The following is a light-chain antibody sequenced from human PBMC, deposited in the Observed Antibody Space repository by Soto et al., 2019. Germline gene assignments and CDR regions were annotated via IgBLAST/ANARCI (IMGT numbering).Light chain of an antibody. CDR2: EVS. J-gene: IGLJ2*01. CDR3: ASYTSSRNSVI. Sequence: QSALTQPASVSGSPGQSITISCTGTSSDVGGYKSVSWYQQHPDKAPKLIVFEVSNRPSGISSRFSGSKSGNTASLTISGLQAEDEADYYCASYTSSRNSVIFGRGTKLTVL. V-gene: IGLV2-14*01. CDR1: SSDVGGYKS.